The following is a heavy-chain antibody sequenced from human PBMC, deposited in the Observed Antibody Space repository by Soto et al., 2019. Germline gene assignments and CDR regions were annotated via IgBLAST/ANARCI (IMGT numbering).Heavy chain of an antibody. CDR3: AAGVAVAGSYYYGMAV. V-gene: IGHV1-58*02. CDR2: ISAYSGNT. D-gene: IGHD6-19*01. CDR1: GYTFTSCA. Sequence: SVKVSCKASGYTFTSCAMSWVRQAPGQGLEWIGWISAYSGNTNYAQKFQERVTMTGDMSTSTAYMELSSLRSEDTAVYYCAAGVAVAGSYYYGMAVWGQGTTVTVSS. J-gene: IGHJ6*02.